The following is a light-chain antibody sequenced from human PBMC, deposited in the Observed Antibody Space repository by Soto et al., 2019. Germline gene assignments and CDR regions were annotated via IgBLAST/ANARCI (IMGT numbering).Light chain of an antibody. CDR2: AAS. CDR3: QKYNSATHT. J-gene: IGKJ3*01. Sequence: DIQMTQSPSSLSASVGDRVTITCRASQGISNYLAWYQQKPGKVPKLLIYAASTLQSGVPSRFSGSGSGTDFNLTISSLQPEDVATYYYQKYNSATHTFGPGTKVDIK. CDR1: QGISNY. V-gene: IGKV1-27*01.